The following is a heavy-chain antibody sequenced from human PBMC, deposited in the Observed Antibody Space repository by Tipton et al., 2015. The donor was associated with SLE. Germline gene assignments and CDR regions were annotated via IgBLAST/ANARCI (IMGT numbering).Heavy chain of an antibody. CDR2: MNPNSGDT. CDR3: AREEGWNYVYYGMDV. V-gene: IGHV1-8*01. D-gene: IGHD1-7*01. Sequence: QVQLVQSGAEVKKPGASVKVSCKASGYTFTSYDINWVRQASGQGLEWMGWMNPNSGDTGYAQSFQGRVTMTRNTSISTAYMELSSLRSEDTAVYYCAREEGWNYVYYGMDVWGQGTTVTVSS. J-gene: IGHJ6*02. CDR1: GYTFTSYD.